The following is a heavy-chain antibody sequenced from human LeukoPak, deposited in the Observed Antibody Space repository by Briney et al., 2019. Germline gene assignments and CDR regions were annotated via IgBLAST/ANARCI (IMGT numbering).Heavy chain of an antibody. J-gene: IGHJ4*02. CDR1: GGSFSGYY. V-gene: IGHV4-34*01. CDR2: INHSGST. D-gene: IGHD2-21*02. Sequence: SETLSLTCAVYGGSFSGYYWSWIRQPPGKGLEWIGEINHSGSTNYNPSLKSRVTISVDTSKNQFSLKLSSVTAADTAVYYCARDMKVTGLFDYWGQGTLVTVSS. CDR3: ARDMKVTGLFDY.